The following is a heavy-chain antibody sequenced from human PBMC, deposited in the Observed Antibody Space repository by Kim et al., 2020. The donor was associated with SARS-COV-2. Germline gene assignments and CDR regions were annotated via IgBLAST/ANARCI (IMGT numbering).Heavy chain of an antibody. CDR2: THYAGQSH. D-gene: IGHD3-22*01. V-gene: IGHV4-34*01. CDR1: GGSFSAYF. CDR3: VGGSGFAWGNDGY. Sequence: SETLSLTCAVSGGSFSAYFWSWIRQAPGKGLEWIGETHYAGQSHYYNPSLKSRVTISVATSEKQVSLRLGSVTAADTGVYYCVGGSGFAWGNDGYWGQGSLVTVSS. J-gene: IGHJ4*02.